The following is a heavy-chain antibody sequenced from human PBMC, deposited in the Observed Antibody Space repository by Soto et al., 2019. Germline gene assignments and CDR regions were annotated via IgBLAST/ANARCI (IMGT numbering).Heavy chain of an antibody. CDR3: AKDQISHFWSGFPPYYSYTMDV. J-gene: IGHJ6*02. D-gene: IGHD3-3*02. CDR1: GFSFSNYG. V-gene: IGHV3-30*18. CDR2: ISYDGSTK. Sequence: QVQLVESGGGVIQPGKSLRLSCAASGFSFSNYGMHWVRLAPGRGLEWVAVISYDGSTKYYGDSVKGRFTISRDNSINSLYLQMNSLRAEYTALYYCAKDQISHFWSGFPPYYSYTMDVWCPGTSVTVSS.